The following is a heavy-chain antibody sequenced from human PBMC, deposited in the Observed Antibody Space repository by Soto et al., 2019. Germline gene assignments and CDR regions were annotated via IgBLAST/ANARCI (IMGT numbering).Heavy chain of an antibody. V-gene: IGHV3-11*01. CDR2: ISSSGRTI. CDR1: GFIFSEYY. D-gene: IGHD6-13*01. J-gene: IGHJ5*02. CDR3: ARAQQRVDNCFGP. Sequence: GGSLRLSCVVSGFIFSEYYMTWIRQAPGKGLEWVSYISSSGRTIYYADSVKGRFTISRDNAKNSLFLQMNSLRAEDTAVYYCARAQQRVDNCFGPWGQGTLVTVSS.